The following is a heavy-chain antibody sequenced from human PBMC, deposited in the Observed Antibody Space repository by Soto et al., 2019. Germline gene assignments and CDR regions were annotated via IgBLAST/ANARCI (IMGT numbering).Heavy chain of an antibody. CDR2: IHSAGSST. D-gene: IGHD1-26*01. J-gene: IGHJ3*01. Sequence: EVQLVESGGGLVRPGGSLRLSCAASGFTFSYYWMHWVRQAPGKGLVWVSRIHSAGSSTTYADFVKGRFILSRDNARNTVDLQMNSVRVEDTAVYYCARGDRGAFDLWGQGAVVTVSS. CDR3: ARGDRGAFDL. CDR1: GFTFSYYW. V-gene: IGHV3-74*01.